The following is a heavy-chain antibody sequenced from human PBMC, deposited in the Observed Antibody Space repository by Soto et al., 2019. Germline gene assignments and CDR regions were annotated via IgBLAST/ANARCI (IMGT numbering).Heavy chain of an antibody. CDR3: AKDGYYDFWSANMIGYYGMDV. D-gene: IGHD3-3*01. Sequence: QVQLVEPGGGVVQPGRSLRLSCAASGFTFSSYGMHWVRQAPGKGLEWVAVISYDGSNKYYADSVKGRFTISRDNSKNTLYLQMNSLRAEDTAVYDCAKDGYYDFWSANMIGYYGMDVWGQGTKVTVSS. J-gene: IGHJ6*02. V-gene: IGHV3-30*18. CDR1: GFTFSSYG. CDR2: ISYDGSNK.